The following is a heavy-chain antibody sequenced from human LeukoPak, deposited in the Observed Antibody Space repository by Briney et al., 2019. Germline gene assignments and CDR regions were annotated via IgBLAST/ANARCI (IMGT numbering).Heavy chain of an antibody. Sequence: GRTLGLSRAACVLILRIYCVSGVREAPGRGLECVVNIKQDGSEKNYVDSMKGRFTIARDNAKNSLYLQMNSLRAEDTAVYYCARDSPIVGATGGSDYWGQGTLVTVSS. CDR1: VLILRIYC. V-gene: IGHV3-7*01. CDR2: IKQDGSEK. D-gene: IGHD1-26*01. CDR3: ARDSPIVGATGGSDY. J-gene: IGHJ4*02.